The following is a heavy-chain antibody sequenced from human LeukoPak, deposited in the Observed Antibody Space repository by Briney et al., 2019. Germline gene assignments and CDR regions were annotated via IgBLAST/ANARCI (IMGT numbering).Heavy chain of an antibody. V-gene: IGHV3-48*04. J-gene: IGHJ4*02. CDR2: ISSSSGTI. Sequence: GGSLRLSCAASGFNFSNYGMHWVRQAPGKGLEWVSYISSSSGTIYYADSVKGRFTISRDNAKNSLYLQMNSLRAEDTAVYYCARGGDPDYWGQGTLVIVSS. CDR3: ARGGDPDY. D-gene: IGHD2-21*02. CDR1: GFNFSNYG.